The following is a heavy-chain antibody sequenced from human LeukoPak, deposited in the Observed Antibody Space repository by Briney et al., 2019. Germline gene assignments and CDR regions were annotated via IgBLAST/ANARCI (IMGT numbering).Heavy chain of an antibody. CDR3: ATQGGYSSSWYAFHYGMDV. V-gene: IGHV4-59*01. D-gene: IGHD6-13*01. CDR1: GGSISSYY. J-gene: IGHJ6*02. CDR2: IYYSGST. Sequence: SETLSLTCTVFGGSISSYYWSWIRQPPGKGLEWIGYIYYSGSTNYNPSLKSRVTISVDTSKNQFSLKLSSVTAADTAVYYCATQGGYSSSWYAFHYGMDVWGQGTTVTVSS.